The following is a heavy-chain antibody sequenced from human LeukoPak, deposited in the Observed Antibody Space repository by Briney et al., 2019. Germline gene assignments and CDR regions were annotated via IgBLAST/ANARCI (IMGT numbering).Heavy chain of an antibody. CDR3: ARRGATISGVVTYHDNGLDV. D-gene: IGHD3-3*01. CDR1: GFTFHKYW. V-gene: IGHV3-7*01. Sequence: GGSLGLSCVASGFTFHKYWMVWVRQAPGKGLEWVANIKEDGSEKNYLDAVKGRFTISRDNAQNSLYVHMTSLRVEDTGVYYCARRGATISGVVTYHDNGLDVWGQGTSVTVSS. CDR2: IKEDGSEK. J-gene: IGHJ6*02.